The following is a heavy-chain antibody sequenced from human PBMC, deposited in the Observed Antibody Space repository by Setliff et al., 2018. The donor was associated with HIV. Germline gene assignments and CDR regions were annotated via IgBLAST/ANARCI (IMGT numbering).Heavy chain of an antibody. J-gene: IGHJ6*02. Sequence: GESLKISCAASGFTFSSYGMHWARQAPGKGLEWVAFIRYDGSNKYYADSVKGRFTISRDNSKNTLYLQMNSLRAEDTAVYYCAKDGWIEVYGDYLDYYGMDVWGQGTTVTVSS. CDR2: IRYDGSNK. D-gene: IGHD4-17*01. V-gene: IGHV3-30*02. CDR1: GFTFSSYG. CDR3: AKDGWIEVYGDYLDYYGMDV.